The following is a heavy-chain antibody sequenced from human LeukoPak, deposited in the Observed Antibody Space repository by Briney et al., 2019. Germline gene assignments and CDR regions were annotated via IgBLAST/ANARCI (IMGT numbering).Heavy chain of an antibody. D-gene: IGHD6-19*01. CDR3: ARDFSGWPFDY. V-gene: IGHV4-59*12. J-gene: IGHJ4*02. CDR2: IYYSGST. Sequence: PSETLSLTCTVSGGSISSYYWSWIQQPPGKGLEWIGYIYYSGSTNYNPSLKSRVTISIDTSKNQFSLKLSSVTAADTAVYYCARDFSGWPFDYWGQGTLVTVSS. CDR1: GGSISSYY.